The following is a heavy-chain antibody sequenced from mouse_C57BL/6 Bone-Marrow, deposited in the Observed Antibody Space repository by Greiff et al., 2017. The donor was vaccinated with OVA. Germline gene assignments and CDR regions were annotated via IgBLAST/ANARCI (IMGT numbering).Heavy chain of an antibody. D-gene: IGHD2-3*01. CDR2: IYPGDGDT. V-gene: IGHV1-80*01. J-gene: IGHJ4*01. CDR1: GYAFSSYW. CDR3: ARRGLVEGYYEGYSMDY. Sequence: QVQLQQSGAELVKPGASVKISCKASGYAFSSYWMNWVKQRPGKGLEWIGQIYPGDGDTNYNGKFKGKATLTADKSSSTAYMQLSSLTSEDSAVYFCARRGLVEGYYEGYSMDYWGQGTSVTVSS.